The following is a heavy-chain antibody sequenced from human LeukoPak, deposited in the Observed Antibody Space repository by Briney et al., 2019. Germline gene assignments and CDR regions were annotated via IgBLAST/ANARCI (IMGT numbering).Heavy chain of an antibody. CDR3: ATQTYYDILTGYYRGRGDAFDV. D-gene: IGHD3-9*01. J-gene: IGHJ3*01. Sequence: SETLSLTCTVSGVSISGYYWSWIRQAPGTGLEWIGDMYDSGRTSFNPSLKSRVTISVDTSKNLFSLNLSSVTAADTAVYYCATQTYYDILTGYYRGRGDAFDVWGQGTMVTASS. V-gene: IGHV4-59*01. CDR2: MYDSGRT. CDR1: GVSISGYY.